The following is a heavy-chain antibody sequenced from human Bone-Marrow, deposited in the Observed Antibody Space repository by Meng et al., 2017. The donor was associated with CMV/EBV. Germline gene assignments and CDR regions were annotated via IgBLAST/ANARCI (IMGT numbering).Heavy chain of an antibody. J-gene: IGHJ6*02. CDR3: ARDRNEIGWRASYYYGMDV. Sequence: SETLSLTFTVFGGSVSSGSYYWSWIRQPPGKGLEWIGYIYYSGSTNYNPSLKSRVTISVDTSKNRFSLTLSSVTAADTAVYYCARDRNEIGWRASYYYGMDVWGQGNTVTVSS. CDR2: IYYSGST. CDR1: GGSVSSGSYY. D-gene: IGHD3-3*01. V-gene: IGHV4-61*01.